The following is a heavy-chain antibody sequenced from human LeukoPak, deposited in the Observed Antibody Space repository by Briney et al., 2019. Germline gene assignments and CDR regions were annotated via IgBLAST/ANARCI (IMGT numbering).Heavy chain of an antibody. Sequence: PSETLSLTCAVYGGSFSGYYWSWIRQPPGKGLEWIGEINHSGSTNYNPSLKSRVTISVDTSKNQFSLKLSSVTAADTAVYYCARRLIITMVRRVIGYYYGMDVWGQGTTVTVSS. CDR3: ARRLIITMVRRVIGYYYGMDV. CDR2: INHSGST. D-gene: IGHD3-10*01. V-gene: IGHV4-34*01. CDR1: GGSFSGYY. J-gene: IGHJ6*02.